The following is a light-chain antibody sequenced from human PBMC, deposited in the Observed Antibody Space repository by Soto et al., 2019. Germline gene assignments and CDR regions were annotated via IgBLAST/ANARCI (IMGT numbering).Light chain of an antibody. CDR2: GSN. V-gene: IGLV1-44*01. CDR3: AAWDDSLNGVV. CDR1: SSDIGSNT. Sequence: QLVLTQPPSASGTPGQRVTISCSGSSSDIGSNTVNWYQQLPGTAPKLLIYGSNQRPSGVPERFFGSQSGTSASLAISGLQSEDEADYYCAAWDDSLNGVVFGGGTKLTVL. J-gene: IGLJ2*01.